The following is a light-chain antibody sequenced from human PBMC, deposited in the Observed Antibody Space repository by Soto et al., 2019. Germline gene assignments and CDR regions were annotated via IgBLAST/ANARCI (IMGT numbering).Light chain of an antibody. CDR3: ISYTSSSTWV. V-gene: IGLV2-14*01. CDR1: SSDVGGYNY. J-gene: IGLJ3*02. CDR2: EVS. Sequence: QYALTQPASVCGSPGQSITISCTRTSSDVGGYNYVSWYQQDPGKAPKLMIYEVSNRPSGVSDRFSGSRSGNTASLTISGLQAEDESDYYCISYTSSSTWVFGGGTKVTV.